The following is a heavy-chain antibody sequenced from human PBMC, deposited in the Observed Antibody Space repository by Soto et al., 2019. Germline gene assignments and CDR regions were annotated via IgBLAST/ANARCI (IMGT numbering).Heavy chain of an antibody. CDR3: ASTGAAAGTFEWNY. Sequence: PSETLSLTCTVSGRTISNYYWSWIRQPPGKGLEWIGYIYYSGSTNYNPSLKSRVTISVDTPKNQFSLKLSSVTAADTAVYYCASTGAAAGTFEWNYWGQENLVTVSS. J-gene: IGHJ4*02. CDR1: GRTISNYY. D-gene: IGHD6-13*01. CDR2: IYYSGST. V-gene: IGHV4-59*08.